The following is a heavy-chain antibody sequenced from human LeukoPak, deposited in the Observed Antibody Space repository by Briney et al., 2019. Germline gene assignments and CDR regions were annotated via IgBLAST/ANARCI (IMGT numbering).Heavy chain of an antibody. CDR3: AREHSGYDFPGRDYYYMDV. CDR1: GFTFSSYS. J-gene: IGHJ6*03. CDR2: ISSTGSYI. V-gene: IGHV3-21*01. Sequence: GGSLRLSCAASGFTFSSYSMTWVRQAPGKGLEWVSSISSTGSYIYYADSVKGRFTISRDNAKNSLYVQMNSLRAEDTAVYYCAREHSGYDFPGRDYYYMDVWGKGTTVTVSS. D-gene: IGHD5-12*01.